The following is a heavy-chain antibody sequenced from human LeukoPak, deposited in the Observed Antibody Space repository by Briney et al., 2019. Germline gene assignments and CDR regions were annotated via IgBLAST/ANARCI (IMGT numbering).Heavy chain of an antibody. D-gene: IGHD6-13*01. CDR1: GFIFSTYT. Sequence: GRSLRLSCAASGFIFSTYTMNWVRQAPGKGLDWVSYISSSSSTIYYADSVKGRFTISRDNANNSLYLQMNSLRDEDTAVYYCARARRYRSSWYHDYWGQGSLVTVSS. J-gene: IGHJ4*02. CDR2: ISSSSSTI. CDR3: ARARRYRSSWYHDY. V-gene: IGHV3-48*02.